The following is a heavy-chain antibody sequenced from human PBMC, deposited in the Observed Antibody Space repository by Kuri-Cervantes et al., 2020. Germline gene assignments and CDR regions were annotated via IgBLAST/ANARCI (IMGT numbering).Heavy chain of an antibody. D-gene: IGHD5-24*01. J-gene: IGHJ3*02. CDR1: GYTFTKYW. V-gene: IGHV5-51*01. CDR2: IYPGDSDS. Sequence: GSLRLSCKGSGYTFTKYWNGWVRQMPGKGLDWMWIIYPGDSDSRYSPSFQGQVAISADKSITTAYLQWSSLKAWDTAMYYCARGLRDDYNALDVFDIWGQGTMVTVSS. CDR3: ARGLRDDYNALDVFDI.